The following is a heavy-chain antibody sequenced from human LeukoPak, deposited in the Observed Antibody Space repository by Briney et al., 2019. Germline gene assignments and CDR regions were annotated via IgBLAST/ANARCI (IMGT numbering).Heavy chain of an antibody. CDR1: GGSISSGGYY. D-gene: IGHD3-10*01. Sequence: ASQTLSLTCTVSGGSISSGGYYWSWIRQPPGKGLEWIGYIYHSGSTYYNPSLKSRVTISVDTSKNQFSLKLSSVTAADTAVYYCASTLGRGSGSTNPAFDYWGQGTLVTVSS. V-gene: IGHV4-30-2*01. CDR3: ASTLGRGSGSTNPAFDY. J-gene: IGHJ4*02. CDR2: IYHSGST.